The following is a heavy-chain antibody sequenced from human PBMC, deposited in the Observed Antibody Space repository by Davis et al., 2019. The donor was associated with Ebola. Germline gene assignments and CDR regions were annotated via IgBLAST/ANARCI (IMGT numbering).Heavy chain of an antibody. CDR3: VKDQGGRGSYYDY. J-gene: IGHJ4*02. Sequence: GESLKISCSASGFTFSSYAMHWVRQAPGKGLEYVSAISSNGGSTYYADSVKGRFTISRDNSKNTLYLQMSSLRAEDTAVYYCVKDQGGRGSYYDYWGQGTLVTVSS. D-gene: IGHD1-26*01. CDR1: GFTFSSYA. V-gene: IGHV3-64D*06. CDR2: ISSNGGST.